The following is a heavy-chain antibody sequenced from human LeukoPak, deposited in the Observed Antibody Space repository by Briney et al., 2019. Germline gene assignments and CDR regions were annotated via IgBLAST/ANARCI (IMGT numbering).Heavy chain of an antibody. Sequence: GGSLRLSCAASGFTFSSYGIIWVRQAPGKGLEWVSTISATGGSTYYADSVKGRFTISRDNSKDTLYLQMNSLRAEDTAVYYCAKGGYSSGWRNYFDYWGQGTLVTVSS. V-gene: IGHV3-23*01. CDR2: ISATGGST. D-gene: IGHD6-19*01. J-gene: IGHJ4*02. CDR3: AKGGYSSGWRNYFDY. CDR1: GFTFSSYG.